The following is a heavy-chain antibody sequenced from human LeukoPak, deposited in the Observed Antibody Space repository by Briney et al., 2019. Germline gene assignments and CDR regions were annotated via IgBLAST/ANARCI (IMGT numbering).Heavy chain of an antibody. CDR1: GGSISSYY. CDR2: IYTSGST. D-gene: IGHD2-15*01. V-gene: IGHV4-4*07. CDR3: ARGRGVVVVAATPTHYYYYMDV. Sequence: PSETLSLTCTVSGGSISSYYWSWIRQPAGKGLEWIGRIYTSGSTNYNPSLKSRVTMSVDTSKNQFSLKLSSVTAADTAVYYCARGRGVVVVAATPTHYYYYMDVWGKGTTVTVSS. J-gene: IGHJ6*03.